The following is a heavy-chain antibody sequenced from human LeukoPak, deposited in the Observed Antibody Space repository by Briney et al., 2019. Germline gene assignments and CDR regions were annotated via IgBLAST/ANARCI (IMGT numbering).Heavy chain of an antibody. V-gene: IGHV4-4*07. CDR1: GGSISSYY. J-gene: IGHJ4*02. CDR2: IYTSGST. D-gene: IGHD3-22*01. CDR3: ARGGYSDTTSYYGYYY. Sequence: PSETLSLTCTVSGGSISSYYWSWIRQPAGKGLEWIGRIYTSGSTNYNPSLKSRVTMSVDTSKNQFSLKLSSVTAADTAVYYCARGGYSDTTSYYGYYYWGQGTLVTVSS.